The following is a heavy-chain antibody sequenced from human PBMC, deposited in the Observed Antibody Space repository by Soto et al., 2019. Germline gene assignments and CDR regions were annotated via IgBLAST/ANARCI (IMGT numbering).Heavy chain of an antibody. Sequence: SGTLSLTSTVSGGTINSSPFYWVCIRQRPGKGLEWIGTIYYSGRHNSHPTLKRRVIISVDTSKNQFSLRLTPVTAADTATYYCARPVGGVKYYTMSVWGKGTTVTVSS. CDR3: ARPVGGVKYYTMSV. J-gene: IGHJ6*03. V-gene: IGHV4-39*01. CDR1: GGTINSSPFY. D-gene: IGHD3-10*01. CDR2: IYYSGRH.